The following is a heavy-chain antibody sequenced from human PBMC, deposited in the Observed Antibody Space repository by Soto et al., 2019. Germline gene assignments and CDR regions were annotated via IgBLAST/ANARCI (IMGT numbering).Heavy chain of an antibody. CDR1: WDSVSSNSAA. Sequence: TCVISWDSVSSNSAAWNWIRQSPSRGLEWLGRTYYRSKWYNDYAVSVKSRITINPDTSKNQFSLQLNSVTPEDTAVYYCARDTASKDYDSHSYYPHFDSWGQGALVTVSS. CDR2: TYYRSKWYN. CDR3: ARDTASKDYDSHSYYPHFDS. D-gene: IGHD3-22*01. J-gene: IGHJ5*01. V-gene: IGHV6-1*01.